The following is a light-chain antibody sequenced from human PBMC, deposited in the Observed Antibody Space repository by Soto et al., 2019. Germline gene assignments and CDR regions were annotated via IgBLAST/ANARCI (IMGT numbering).Light chain of an antibody. Sequence: QSALTQPPSASGSPGQSVTISCAGTSSDVGGYNYVSWYQQCPGKVPKLMIYEVSERPSGVPDRFSGSKSGNTAFLTVSGLQAEDEADYYCLSYADTAYVFGTGTKVTVL. CDR2: EVS. CDR1: SSDVGGYNY. V-gene: IGLV2-8*01. CDR3: LSYADTAYV. J-gene: IGLJ1*01.